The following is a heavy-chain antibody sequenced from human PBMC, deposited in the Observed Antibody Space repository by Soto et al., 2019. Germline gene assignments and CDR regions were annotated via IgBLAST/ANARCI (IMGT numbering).Heavy chain of an antibody. J-gene: IGHJ4*02. Sequence: QVKMVQSGPKVKKPGASVKVSCKASGYTSTAYNLHWWPRAPGQGLEWVAWINPISGGTKYAQKFQGRVTVTRDTSISTAYMELSRLRSDDTAVYYCARVPGLELLDHWGQGTLVSVSS. V-gene: IGHV1-2*02. D-gene: IGHD1-7*01. CDR1: GYTSTAYN. CDR2: INPISGGT. CDR3: ARVPGLELLDH.